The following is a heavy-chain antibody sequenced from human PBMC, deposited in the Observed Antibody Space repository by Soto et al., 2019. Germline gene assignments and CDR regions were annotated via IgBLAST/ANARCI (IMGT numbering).Heavy chain of an antibody. D-gene: IGHD3-22*01. V-gene: IGHV1-2*04. CDR2: INPNSGGT. J-gene: IGHJ6*02. CDR1: GYTFTGYY. Sequence: ASVKVSFKASGYTFTGYYMHWVRQAPGQGLEWMGWINPNSGGTNHAQKFQGWVTMTRDTSISTAYMELSRLRSDDTAVYYCARGYYDSSGGYYYYGMDVWGQGTTVTAP. CDR3: ARGYYDSSGGYYYYGMDV.